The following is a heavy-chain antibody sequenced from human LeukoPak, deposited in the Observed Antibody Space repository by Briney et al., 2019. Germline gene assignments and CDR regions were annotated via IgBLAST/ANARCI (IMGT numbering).Heavy chain of an antibody. Sequence: GGSLRLSCAASGFTFSAYAMHWVRQAPGKGLEWVALTSYDGSNSYYADSVKGRFTISRDNSKNTLDLQMNSLRDEDTGVYYCARADGYSSWFVHWGQGTLVTVSS. CDR1: GFTFSAYA. CDR2: TSYDGSNS. CDR3: ARADGYSSWFVH. V-gene: IGHV3-30*03. D-gene: IGHD5-18*01. J-gene: IGHJ5*02.